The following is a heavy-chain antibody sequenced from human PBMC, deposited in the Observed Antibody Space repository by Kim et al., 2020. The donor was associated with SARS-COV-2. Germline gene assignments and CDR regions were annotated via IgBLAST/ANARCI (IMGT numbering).Heavy chain of an antibody. J-gene: IGHJ4*02. CDR1: GGSVSNGLSY. CDR3: AREIVPSKSDTYYFDY. CDR2: IYYSGST. Sequence: SETLSLTCTVSGGSVSNGLSYWSWIRQPPGKELEWIGYIYYSGSTNYNPSLKSRVTISVDTSKNQFSLKLNSVTSADTAVYYCAREIVPSKSDTYYFDYWGQGTLVTVSP. D-gene: IGHD2-21*01. V-gene: IGHV4-61*01.